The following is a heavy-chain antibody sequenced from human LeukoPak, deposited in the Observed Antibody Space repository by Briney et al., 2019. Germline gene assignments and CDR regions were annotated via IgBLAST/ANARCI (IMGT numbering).Heavy chain of an antibody. J-gene: IGHJ5*02. V-gene: IGHV3-21*04. CDR3: ARVSLGEGWFDP. D-gene: IGHD3-10*01. Sequence: PGGSLRLSCAASGFTFSSYSMNWVRQAPGKGLEWVSSISSSSSYIYYADSVKGRFTISRDNAKNSLYLQMNSLRAEDTAVYYCARVSLGEGWFDPWGQGTLVTVSS. CDR2: ISSSSSYI. CDR1: GFTFSSYS.